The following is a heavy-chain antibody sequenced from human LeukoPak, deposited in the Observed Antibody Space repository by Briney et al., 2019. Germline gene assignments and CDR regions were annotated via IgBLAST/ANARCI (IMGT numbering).Heavy chain of an antibody. CDR3: AKDEGSGPAFGMVRGVMYFDY. J-gene: IGHJ4*02. CDR2: ISGSGGST. CDR1: GFTFSSYA. V-gene: IGHV3-23*01. D-gene: IGHD3-10*01. Sequence: GGSLRLSCAASGFTFSSYAMSWVRQAPGKGLEWVSAISGSGGSTYYADSVKGRFTISRDNSKNTLYLQMNSLRAEDTAVYSCAKDEGSGPAFGMVRGVMYFDYWGQGTLVTVSS.